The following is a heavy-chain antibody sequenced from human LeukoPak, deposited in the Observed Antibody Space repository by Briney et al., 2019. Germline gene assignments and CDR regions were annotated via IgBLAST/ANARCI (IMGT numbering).Heavy chain of an antibody. V-gene: IGHV3-23*01. D-gene: IGHD2-15*01. CDR1: GFSLSSYA. J-gene: IGHJ5*02. Sequence: PGGSLRLSCAASGFSLSSYAMSWVRQAPGKGLEWVSAISGSGGSTYYADSVKGRFTISRDNSKNTLYLQMNSLRAEDTAVYYCAALVGYCSGGSCYSGNYNWFDPWGQGTLVTVSS. CDR3: AALVGYCSGGSCYSGNYNWFDP. CDR2: ISGSGGST.